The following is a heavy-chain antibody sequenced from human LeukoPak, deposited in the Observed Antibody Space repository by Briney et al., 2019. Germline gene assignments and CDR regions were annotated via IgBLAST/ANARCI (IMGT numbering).Heavy chain of an antibody. CDR1: GFTFSSYS. V-gene: IGHV3-21*01. CDR2: ISSSSSYV. D-gene: IGHD6-19*01. Sequence: GGSLRLSCAASGFTFSSYSMNWVRQAPGKGLEWVSSISSSSSYVYYADSVKGRFTISRDNAKNSLYLQMNSLRAEDTAVYYCARDLESSGWPDYWGQGTPVTVSS. CDR3: ARDLESSGWPDY. J-gene: IGHJ4*02.